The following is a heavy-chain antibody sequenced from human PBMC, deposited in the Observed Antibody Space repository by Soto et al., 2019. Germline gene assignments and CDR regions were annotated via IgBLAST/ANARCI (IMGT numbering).Heavy chain of an antibody. Sequence: QVQLVQSGAEVKKPGASVKVSCKASGYTFTSYGISWVRQAPGQGLEWMGWISAYNGNTNYAQKLQGRVTMTTDTPTSTAYMELRSLRSDDKAVYYCARDGSCSGGSCQLHDWFDPWGQGTLVTVSS. D-gene: IGHD2-15*01. J-gene: IGHJ5*02. CDR2: ISAYNGNT. V-gene: IGHV1-18*04. CDR1: GYTFTSYG. CDR3: ARDGSCSGGSCQLHDWFDP.